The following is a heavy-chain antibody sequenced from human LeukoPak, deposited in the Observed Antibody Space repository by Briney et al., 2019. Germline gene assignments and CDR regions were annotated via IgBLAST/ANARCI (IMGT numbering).Heavy chain of an antibody. D-gene: IGHD3-16*01. CDR3: ASRRDYVWGSNQFDY. V-gene: IGHV4-34*01. CDR1: GGSFSGYY. CDR2: INHSGST. J-gene: IGHJ4*02. Sequence: PSETLSLTCAVYGGSFSGYYWSWIRQPPGKGLEWIGEINHSGSTNYNPSLKSRVTISVDKPKNQFSLKLSSVTAADTAVYYCASRRDYVWGSNQFDYWGQGTLVTVSS.